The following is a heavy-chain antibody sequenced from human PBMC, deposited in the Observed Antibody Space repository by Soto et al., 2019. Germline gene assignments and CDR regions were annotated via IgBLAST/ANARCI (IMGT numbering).Heavy chain of an antibody. V-gene: IGHV3-7*01. CDR2: IKADGSAT. CDR1: GLIFSNYW. CDR3: ATSNWYPLNY. J-gene: IGHJ4*02. Sequence: EMHLVESGGDLVQPGGSLRLSCAASGLIFSNYWMAWVRLTPGKGLEWVANIKADGSATYHADSVKGRFTVSRDNAKSSLYLQLNGLRVEDTAVYYCATSNWYPLNYWGQGTLVTVSS. D-gene: IGHD6-13*01.